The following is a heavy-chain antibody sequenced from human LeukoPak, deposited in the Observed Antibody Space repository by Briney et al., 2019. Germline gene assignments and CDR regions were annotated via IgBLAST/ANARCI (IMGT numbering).Heavy chain of an antibody. J-gene: IGHJ6*03. CDR2: IRYDGSNK. CDR3: AKDSGIYYYYYYMDV. Sequence: GGSLRLSCAASGFTFSSYGMHWVRQAPGEGLEWVAFIRYDGSNKYYADSVKGRFTISRDNSKNTLYLQMNSLRAEDTAVYYCAKDSGIYYYYYYMDVWGKGTTVTVSS. V-gene: IGHV3-30*02. CDR1: GFTFSSYG.